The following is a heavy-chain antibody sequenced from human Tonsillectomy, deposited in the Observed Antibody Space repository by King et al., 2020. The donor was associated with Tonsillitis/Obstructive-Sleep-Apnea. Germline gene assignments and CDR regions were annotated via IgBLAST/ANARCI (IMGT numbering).Heavy chain of an antibody. CDR1: GFTFSSYW. D-gene: IGHD6-19*01. CDR3: ARVRGSGCLDL. V-gene: IGHV3-7*04. CDR2: IKQDGSET. Sequence: VQLVESGGGLVQPGGSLRLSCAASGFTFSSYWMNCVRQAPGKWLEWVANIKQDGSETNYVDSVKGRFTISRDNAKNSLYLQMNSLRAEDTAVYYCARVRGSGCLDLWGQGTLVPVSS. J-gene: IGHJ4*02.